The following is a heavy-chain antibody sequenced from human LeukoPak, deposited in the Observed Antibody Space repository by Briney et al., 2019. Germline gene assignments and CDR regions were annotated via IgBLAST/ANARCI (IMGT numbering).Heavy chain of an antibody. CDR3: ARDYYDSSGFGAFDI. V-gene: IGHV1-2*02. Sequence: ASVKVSCKSSGYTFTAYYMHWVRQAPGQGLEWMGWINPNSGGTNYAQKFQGRVTMTRDTSISTAYMELSRLRSDDTAVYYCARDYYDSSGFGAFDIWGQGTMVTVSS. CDR1: GYTFTAYY. J-gene: IGHJ3*02. D-gene: IGHD3-22*01. CDR2: INPNSGGT.